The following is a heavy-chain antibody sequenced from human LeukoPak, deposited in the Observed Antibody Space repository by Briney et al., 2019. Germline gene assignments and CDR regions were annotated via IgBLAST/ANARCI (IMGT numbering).Heavy chain of an antibody. CDR1: GGSISSYY. V-gene: IGHV4-59*01. D-gene: IGHD1-1*01. Sequence: SETLSLTCTGSGGSISSYYWSWIRQPPGKGMKWIGYLYYSGSTNYNPSLKRRVNISVDTSKNQFSLKLSSVTAADTAVYYCAGVVGYDSQGDAFDIWGQGTMVTVSS. CDR3: AGVVGYDSQGDAFDI. CDR2: LYYSGST. J-gene: IGHJ3*02.